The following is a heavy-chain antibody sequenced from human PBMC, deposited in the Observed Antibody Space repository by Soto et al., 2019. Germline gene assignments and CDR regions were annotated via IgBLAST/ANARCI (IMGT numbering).Heavy chain of an antibody. CDR1: GFTFNSFA. V-gene: IGHV3-23*01. D-gene: IGHD4-17*01. CDR3: AKATDYGGNSAYFCYYGLDV. Sequence: PGGSMRLSCAASGFTFNSFAMSWVSQAPRKGMEWVSARIGRVGSTCYADSVKGRFTISRDNSQITLYLQMNSLRAGDTAVFFCAKATDYGGNSAYFCYYGLDVWGQGTTVTVSS. J-gene: IGHJ6*02. CDR2: RIGRVGST.